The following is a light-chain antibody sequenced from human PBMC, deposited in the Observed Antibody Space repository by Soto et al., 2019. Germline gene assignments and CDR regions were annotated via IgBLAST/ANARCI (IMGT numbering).Light chain of an antibody. CDR1: QSVGNN. J-gene: IGKJ5*01. Sequence: EIVVTQSPATLSVSPGERATLSCRASQSVGNNFAWYQQKPGQAPRLLIFATSTRATGVPARFSGSGSGTEFTLTISSLQSEDFAVYYCQQYNNWPPITFGRGTRLDIK. V-gene: IGKV3-15*01. CDR2: ATS. CDR3: QQYNNWPPIT.